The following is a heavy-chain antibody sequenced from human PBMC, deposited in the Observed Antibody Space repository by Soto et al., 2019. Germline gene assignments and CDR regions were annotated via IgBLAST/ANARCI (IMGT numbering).Heavy chain of an antibody. CDR3: ARDRPGSYDGLDI. CDR2: IKQDGSLR. Sequence: EVQLVESGGGLVQPGGSLRLSCTASGFSLSNYWMTWVRQAPGKGLEWVANIKQDGSLRYSIDSVKGRFTISRDDAKNSVYLQMNSVRVEDTAVYYCARDRPGSYDGLDIWGQGTMVTVSS. V-gene: IGHV3-7*01. J-gene: IGHJ3*02. D-gene: IGHD3-10*01. CDR1: GFSLSNYW.